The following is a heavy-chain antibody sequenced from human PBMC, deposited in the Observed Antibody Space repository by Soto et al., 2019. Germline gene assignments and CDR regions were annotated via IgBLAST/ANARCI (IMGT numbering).Heavy chain of an antibody. Sequence: SETLSLTCSVSGGSISSSGYYWGWIRQPPGKGLEWIGSIFYSGSTYDNPSLKSRVTISVDTSKNQFSLKLSSVTAADTALYYCARHRYCRCCSCYHYDNWFDFWGQGTLVPVAS. V-gene: IGHV4-39*01. CDR3: ARHRYCRCCSCYHYDNWFDF. CDR2: IFYSGST. CDR1: GGSISSSGYY. J-gene: IGHJ5*01. D-gene: IGHD2-15*01.